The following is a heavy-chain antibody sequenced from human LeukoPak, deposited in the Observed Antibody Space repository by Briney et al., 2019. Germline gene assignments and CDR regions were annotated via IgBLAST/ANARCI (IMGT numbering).Heavy chain of an antibody. V-gene: IGHV3-48*03. D-gene: IGHD3-22*01. CDR2: ISSSGSTI. CDR3: AREEDYYDSSGYYPTAA. CDR1: GFAFSSYE. J-gene: IGHJ4*02. Sequence: GGSLRLSCAASGFAFSSYEMNWVRQAPGKGLEWVSYISSSGSTIYYADSVKGRFTISRDNAKNSLYLQMNSLRAEDTAVYYCAREEDYYDSSGYYPTAAWGQGTLVTVSS.